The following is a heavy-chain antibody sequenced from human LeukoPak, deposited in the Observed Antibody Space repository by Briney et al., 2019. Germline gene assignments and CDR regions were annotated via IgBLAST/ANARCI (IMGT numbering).Heavy chain of an antibody. V-gene: IGHV3-48*03. CDR2: ISSSGSTI. CDR1: GFTFSSYE. CDR3: AKDTGSYYDY. Sequence: GGSLRLSCAASGFTFSSYEMNWVRQAPGKGLEWVSYISSSGSTIYYADSVKGRFTISRDNSKNTLYLEMNSLRAEDTAVYYCAKDTGSYYDYWGQGILVTVSS. J-gene: IGHJ4*02. D-gene: IGHD3-10*01.